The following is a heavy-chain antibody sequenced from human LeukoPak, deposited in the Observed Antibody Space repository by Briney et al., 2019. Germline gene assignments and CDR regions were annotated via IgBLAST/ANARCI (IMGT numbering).Heavy chain of an antibody. D-gene: IGHD2-2*01. V-gene: IGHV3-7*01. CDR1: GFTFSSYW. Sequence: GGSLRLSCAASGFTFSSYWMSWVRQAPGKGLERVANIKQDGSEKYYVDSVKGRFTISRDNAKNSLYLQMNSLRAEDTAVYYCARDWPDIVVVPAASDYWGQGTLVTVS. CDR3: ARDWPDIVVVPAASDY. J-gene: IGHJ4*02. CDR2: IKQDGSEK.